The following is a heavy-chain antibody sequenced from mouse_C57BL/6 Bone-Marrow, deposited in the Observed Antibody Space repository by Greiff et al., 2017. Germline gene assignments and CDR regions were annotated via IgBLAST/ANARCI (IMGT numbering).Heavy chain of an antibody. D-gene: IGHD1-1*01. CDR1: GFNITNTH. CDR3: TRASSWEAMDY. CDR2: IDPANGNT. Sequence: EVQLQQSVAELVRPGASVKLSCTASGFNITNTHMHWVKQRTEQGLEWIGRIDPANGNTKYNATFQGKATITADKSSNTAYLQSSSLTSEDTAIYFCTRASSWEAMDYWGQGTAVTVSS. J-gene: IGHJ4*01. V-gene: IGHV14-3*01.